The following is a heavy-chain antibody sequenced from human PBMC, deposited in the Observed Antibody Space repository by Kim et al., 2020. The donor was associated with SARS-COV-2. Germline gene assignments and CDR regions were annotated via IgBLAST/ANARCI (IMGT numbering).Heavy chain of an antibody. J-gene: IGHJ5*02. Sequence: SVKFSCKASGGTFSSYAISWVRQAPGQGLEWMGGIIPIFGTANYAQKFQGRVTITADESTSTAYMELSSLRSEDTAVYYCARAGSPYCSVGSCFAGWFDPWGQGTLVTVSS. V-gene: IGHV1-69*13. D-gene: IGHD2-15*01. CDR3: ARAGSPYCSVGSCFAGWFDP. CDR1: GGTFSSYA. CDR2: IIPIFGTA.